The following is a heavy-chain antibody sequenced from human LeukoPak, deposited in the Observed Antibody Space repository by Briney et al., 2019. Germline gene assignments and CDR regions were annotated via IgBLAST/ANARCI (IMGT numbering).Heavy chain of an antibody. CDR2: IYTSSS. CDR1: VGGNY. J-gene: IGHJ4*02. Sequence: GGSLRLSCTASVGGNYMTWVRQAPGKGLEWVSVIYTSSSYYADSVKGRFTISRYKSGNTMYLQMNSLRVEDTAIYYCATDGDCWGSLDFRGQGTLVTVSS. CDR3: ATDGDCWGSLDF. V-gene: IGHV3-53*04. D-gene: IGHD2-21*01.